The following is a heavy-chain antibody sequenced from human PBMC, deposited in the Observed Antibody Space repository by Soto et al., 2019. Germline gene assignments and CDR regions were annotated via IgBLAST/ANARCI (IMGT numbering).Heavy chain of an antibody. CDR2: ISGSGGST. J-gene: IGHJ4*02. V-gene: IGHV3-23*01. D-gene: IGHD6-13*01. CDR1: GFPFSTYA. Sequence: VSLSLSCAASGFPFSTYAMSWVRQAPGKGLEWVSAISGSGGSTYYADSVKGRFTISRDNSKNTLYLQMNSLRAEDTALYNWAKSDSSNWYYYFDHWGQGTLVTHSS. CDR3: AKSDSSNWYYYFDH.